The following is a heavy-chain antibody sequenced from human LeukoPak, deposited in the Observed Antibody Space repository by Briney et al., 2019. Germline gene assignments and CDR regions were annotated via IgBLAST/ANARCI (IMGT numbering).Heavy chain of an antibody. J-gene: IGHJ4*02. CDR1: GDSVSGYY. CDR2: INHSGST. D-gene: IGHD2-2*01. V-gene: IGHV4-34*01. CDR3: ARGGYCSSTSCYGGRIDY. Sequence: SETLSLTCTVSGDSVSGYYWSWIRQPPGKGLEWIGEINHSGSTNYNPSLKSRVTMSVDTSKNQFSLKLSSVTAADTAVYYCARGGYCSSTSCYGGRIDYWGQGTLVTVSS.